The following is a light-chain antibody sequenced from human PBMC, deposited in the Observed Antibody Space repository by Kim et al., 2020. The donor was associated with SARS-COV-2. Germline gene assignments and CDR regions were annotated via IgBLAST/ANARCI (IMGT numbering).Light chain of an antibody. CDR2: VAS. V-gene: IGKV1-17*01. J-gene: IGKJ2*01. CDR3: LQYYAFPRT. CDR1: RDIRND. Sequence: SASVGDRVTLTCRASRDIRNDLSWFQQKPGKAPKRLISVASTLQSGVPSRFSGSGSETEFTLTISSLQPEEFATYYCLQYYAFPRTFGQGTKLEI.